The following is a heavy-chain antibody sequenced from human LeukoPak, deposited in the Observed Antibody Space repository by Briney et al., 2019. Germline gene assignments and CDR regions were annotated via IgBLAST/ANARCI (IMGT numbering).Heavy chain of an antibody. Sequence: GGSLRLSCAASGFTFDSYAMSWVRQAPGKGLQWVSTISGSGGSTYYADSVKGRFTISRDNSKNTLFLQMNSLRADDTAVYFCAKDQKSIAATGYDYWGQGTLVTVSS. D-gene: IGHD6-13*01. V-gene: IGHV3-23*01. J-gene: IGHJ4*02. CDR1: GFTFDSYA. CDR2: ISGSGGST. CDR3: AKDQKSIAATGYDY.